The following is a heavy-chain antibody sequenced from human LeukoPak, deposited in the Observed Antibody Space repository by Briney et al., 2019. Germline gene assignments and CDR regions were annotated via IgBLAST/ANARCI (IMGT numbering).Heavy chain of an antibody. D-gene: IGHD6-6*01. CDR3: AKDPSSDF. J-gene: IGHJ4*02. CDR1: GFTFSSYG. V-gene: IGHV3-23*01. Sequence: PGGSLRLSCAASGFTFSSYGMSWVRQAPGKGLEWVSTISGSGGNTYYADSVKGRFTISRDNSKNTLYLRMNSLRAEDTAVYYCAKDPSSDFWGQGTLVTVSS. CDR2: ISGSGGNT.